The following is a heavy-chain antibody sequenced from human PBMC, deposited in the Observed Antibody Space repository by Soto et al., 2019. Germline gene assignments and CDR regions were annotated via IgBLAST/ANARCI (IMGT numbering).Heavy chain of an antibody. Sequence: WTWIRQPPGKGLEWMGYIYYSGTTTNYNPSLKSRVTLSVDTSKNQFSLKLSSVTAADTPVYYCARLGGSYAVPHFDYWGQGTLVTVSS. CDR2: IYYSGTT. J-gene: IGHJ4*02. D-gene: IGHD1-26*01. V-gene: IGHV4-59*08. CDR3: ARLGGSYAVPHFDY.